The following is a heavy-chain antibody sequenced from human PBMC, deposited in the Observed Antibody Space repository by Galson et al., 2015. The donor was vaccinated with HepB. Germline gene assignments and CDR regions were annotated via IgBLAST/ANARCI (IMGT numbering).Heavy chain of an antibody. J-gene: IGHJ4*02. V-gene: IGHV3-15*01. D-gene: IGHD5-12*01. CDR3: TTERHIVATIGWGVNSREQL. CDR2: IKSKTDGGTT. Sequence: SLRLSCAASGFTFSNAWMSWVRQAPGKGLEWVGRIKSKTDGGTTDYAAPVKGRFTISRDDSKNTLYLQMNSLKTEDTAVYYCTTERHIVATIGWGVNSREQLWGQGTLVTVSS. CDR1: GFTFSNAW.